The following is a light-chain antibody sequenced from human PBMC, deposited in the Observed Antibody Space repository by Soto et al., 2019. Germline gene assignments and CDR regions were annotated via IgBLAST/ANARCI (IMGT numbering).Light chain of an antibody. CDR3: QKYNSAPWT. CDR1: QGISNY. Sequence: DIQMTQSPSSLSASVGDRVTITCRASQGISNYLAWYQQKPGKVPKVLIYAASTLQSGVPSRFSGSGYGTDFTLTISSLQPEDVATYYCQKYNSAPWTCGQGTKVEIK. V-gene: IGKV1-27*01. J-gene: IGKJ1*01. CDR2: AAS.